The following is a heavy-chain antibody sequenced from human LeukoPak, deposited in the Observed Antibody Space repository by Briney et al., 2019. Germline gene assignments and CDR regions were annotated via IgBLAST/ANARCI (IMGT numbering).Heavy chain of an antibody. J-gene: IGHJ4*02. CDR1: GYSFTSYW. Sequence: GESLKISCKGSGYSFTSYWIGWVRQMPGKGLEWMGIIYPGDSDTRYSPSFQGQVTIAADKSTSSAYLQWSSLKASDTAMLYFSRQGQQLADYWGQGTLVTVSS. CDR3: SRQGQQLADY. D-gene: IGHD6-6*01. CDR2: IYPGDSDT. V-gene: IGHV5-51*01.